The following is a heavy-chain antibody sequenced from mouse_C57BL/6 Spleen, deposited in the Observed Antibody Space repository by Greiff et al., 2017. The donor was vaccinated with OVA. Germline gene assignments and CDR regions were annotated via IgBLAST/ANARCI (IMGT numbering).Heavy chain of an antibody. CDR1: GYTFTSYW. D-gene: IGHD2-5*01. CDR3: AREGDSNYEGYWYFDV. V-gene: IGHV1-55*01. CDR2: IYPGSGST. J-gene: IGHJ1*03. Sequence: QVQLQQSGAELVKPGASVKMSCKASGYTFTSYWITWVKQRPGQGLEWIGDIYPGSGSTNYNEKFKSKATLTVDTSSSTAYMQLSSLTSEDSAVYYCAREGDSNYEGYWYFDVWGTGTTVTVSS.